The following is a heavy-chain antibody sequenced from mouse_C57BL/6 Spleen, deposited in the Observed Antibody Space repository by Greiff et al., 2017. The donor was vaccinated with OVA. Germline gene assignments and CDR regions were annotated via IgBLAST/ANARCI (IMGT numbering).Heavy chain of an antibody. V-gene: IGHV5-9-1*02. CDR3: TRDRTTVVATGYFDY. J-gene: IGHJ2*01. CDR2: ISSGGDYI. D-gene: IGHD1-1*01. Sequence: EVMLVESGEGLVKPGGSLKLSCAASGFTFSSYAMSWVRQTPEKRLEWVAYISSGGDYIYYADTVKGRFTISRDNARNTLYLQMSSLKSEDTAMYYCTRDRTTVVATGYFDYWGQGTTLTVSS. CDR1: GFTFSSYA.